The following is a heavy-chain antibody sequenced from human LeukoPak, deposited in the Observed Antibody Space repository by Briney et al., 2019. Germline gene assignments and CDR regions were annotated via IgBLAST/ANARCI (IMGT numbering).Heavy chain of an antibody. V-gene: IGHV3-23*01. J-gene: IGHJ5*02. CDR3: AKQEGALIENWWFDH. CDR1: GFTFSDFA. Sequence: PGGSLRLSCAASGFTFSDFAMSWVRLAPGKGLEWVSSIEKNAGGAYYADSVKGRFTASRDNSKNTLYLQMSSLRVEDTALYYCAKQEGALIENWWFDHWGLGTLVTVSS. D-gene: IGHD1-26*01. CDR2: IEKNAGGA.